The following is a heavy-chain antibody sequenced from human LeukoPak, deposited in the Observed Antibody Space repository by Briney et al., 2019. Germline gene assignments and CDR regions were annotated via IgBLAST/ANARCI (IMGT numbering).Heavy chain of an antibody. CDR3: AKENLLPAGGTLGS. J-gene: IGHJ5*02. D-gene: IGHD6-13*01. Sequence: PGGSLRLSCAASGFTFSSYWMSWVRQAPGKGLEWVANINQDGSEKYYVDSVKGRFTISRDNSKNTLDLQMDSLRAEDTAIYYCAKENLLPAGGTLGSWGQGTLVTVSS. V-gene: IGHV3-7*03. CDR2: INQDGSEK. CDR1: GFTFSSYW.